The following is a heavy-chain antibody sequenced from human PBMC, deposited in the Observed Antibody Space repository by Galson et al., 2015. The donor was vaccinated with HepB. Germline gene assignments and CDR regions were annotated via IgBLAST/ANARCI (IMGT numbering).Heavy chain of an antibody. CDR3: AKVAVTTILYYYYYMDV. CDR2: ISYDGSNK. CDR1: GFTFSSYG. V-gene: IGHV3-30*18. Sequence: SLRLSCAASGFTFSSYGMHWVRQAPGKGLEWVAVISYDGSNKYYADSVKGRFTISRDNSKNTLYLQMNSLRAEDTAVYYCAKVAVTTILYYYYYMDVWGKGTTVTVSS. J-gene: IGHJ6*03. D-gene: IGHD4-17*01.